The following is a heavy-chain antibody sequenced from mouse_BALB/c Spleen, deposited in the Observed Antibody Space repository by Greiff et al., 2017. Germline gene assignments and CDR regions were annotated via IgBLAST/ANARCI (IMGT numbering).Heavy chain of an antibody. Sequence: LMESGAELVRPGVSVKISCKGSGYTFTDYAMHWVKQSHAKSLEWIGVISTYYGDASYNQKFKGKATMTVDKSSSTAYMELARLTSEDSAIYYCARSYRSPYYYAMDYWGQGTSVTVSS. CDR1: GYTFTDYA. J-gene: IGHJ4*01. CDR2: ISTYYGDA. V-gene: IGHV1S137*01. D-gene: IGHD2-14*01. CDR3: ARSYRSPYYYAMDY.